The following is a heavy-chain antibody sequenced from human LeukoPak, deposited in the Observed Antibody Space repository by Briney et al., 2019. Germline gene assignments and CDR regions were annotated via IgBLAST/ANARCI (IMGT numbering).Heavy chain of an antibody. D-gene: IGHD3-22*01. CDR3: AKARTVDYYDSSGYYGHDWHFDY. CDR1: GFTFSSYG. V-gene: IGHV3-30*18. Sequence: AGRSLRLSCAASGFTFSSYGMHWVRQAPGKGLEWVAVISYDGSNKYYADSVKGRFTISRDNSKNTLYLQMNSLRAEDTAVYYCAKARTVDYYDSSGYYGHDWHFDYWGQGTLVTVSS. J-gene: IGHJ4*02. CDR2: ISYDGSNK.